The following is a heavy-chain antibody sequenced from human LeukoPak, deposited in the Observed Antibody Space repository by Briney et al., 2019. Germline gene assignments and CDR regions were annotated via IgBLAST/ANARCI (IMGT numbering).Heavy chain of an antibody. J-gene: IGHJ5*02. CDR2: IIPTFGTA. CDR1: GGTFSSYA. V-gene: IGHV1-69*01. D-gene: IGHD3-22*01. CDR3: ASKPYYYDSSGYHNWFDP. Sequence: SVKVSCKASGGTFSSYAISWVRQAPGQGLEWMGGIIPTFGTANYAQKFQGRVTITADESTSTAYMELSSLRSEDTAVYYCASKPYYYDSSGYHNWFDPWGQGTLVTVSS.